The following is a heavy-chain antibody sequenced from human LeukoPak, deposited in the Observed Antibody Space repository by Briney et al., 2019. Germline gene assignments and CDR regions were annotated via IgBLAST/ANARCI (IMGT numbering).Heavy chain of an antibody. D-gene: IGHD3-22*01. V-gene: IGHV4-38-2*02. J-gene: IGHJ4*02. CDR2: VHHSGST. CDR1: DYSIKNNYY. Sequence: PSETLSLTCTISDYSIKNNYYWAWLRQPPGKGLEWIGGVHHSGSTFYNPSLMSRVTMSVDTSRNQFSLKLRSLTAADTAVYYCARLGPYYYDSSGFPYFDYWGQGVLVTVSS. CDR3: ARLGPYYYDSSGFPYFDY.